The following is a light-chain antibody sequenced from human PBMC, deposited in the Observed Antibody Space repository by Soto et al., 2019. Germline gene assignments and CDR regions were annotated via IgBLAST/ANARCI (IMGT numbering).Light chain of an antibody. CDR3: QQYGDPPPYS. CDR2: GAS. Sequence: EIVLTQSPGTLSLSPGERATLSCRASQSVSRSSLAWYQQRPGQAPRLLILGASSRAAGIPDRFSGSGSATDFTLNISRLEPEDCAVYYCQQYGDPPPYSFGQGTKREI. V-gene: IGKV3-20*01. CDR1: QSVSRSS. J-gene: IGKJ2*03.